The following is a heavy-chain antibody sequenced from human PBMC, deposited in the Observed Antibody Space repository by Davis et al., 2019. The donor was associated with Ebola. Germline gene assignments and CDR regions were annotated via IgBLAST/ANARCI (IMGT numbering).Heavy chain of an antibody. D-gene: IGHD4-17*01. CDR2: INPNSGGT. V-gene: IGHV1-2*02. Sequence: ASVKVSCKASGGTFSSYAISWVRQAPGQGLEWMGWINPNSGGTNYAQKFQGRVTMTRDTSISTAYMELSRLRSDDTAVYYCARFGDPPSREYNDYWGQGTLVTVSS. CDR3: ARFGDPPSREYNDY. CDR1: GGTFSSYA. J-gene: IGHJ4*02.